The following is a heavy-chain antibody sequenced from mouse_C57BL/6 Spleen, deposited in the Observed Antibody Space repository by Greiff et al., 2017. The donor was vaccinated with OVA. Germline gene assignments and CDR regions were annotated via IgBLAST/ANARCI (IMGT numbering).Heavy chain of an antibody. CDR2: ISSGSSTI. CDR1: GFTFSDYG. D-gene: IGHD1-1*01. J-gene: IGHJ1*03. Sequence: EVNVVESGGGLVKPGGSLKLSCAASGFTFSDYGMHWVRQAPEKGLEWVAYISSGSSTIYYADTVKGRFTISRDNAKNTLFLQTTSLRSEDTAMYYCARPYYGSSYWYFDVWGTGTTVTVSS. V-gene: IGHV5-17*01. CDR3: ARPYYGSSYWYFDV.